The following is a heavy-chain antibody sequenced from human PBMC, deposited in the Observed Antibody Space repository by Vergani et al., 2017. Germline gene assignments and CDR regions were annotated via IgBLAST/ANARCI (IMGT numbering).Heavy chain of an antibody. CDR2: LDPHTGDT. V-gene: IGHV1-69*04. Sequence: QVQLVQSGAEVMKPGSSVKVSCKASGGTFSSYAISWVRQAPGQGFEWMGRLDPHTGDTKYAEKFQGRAILTRDRSISTAYMELSSLRSEDTAVYYCASSPRGGVIGYYYGMDVWGQGTTVTVSS. D-gene: IGHD3-10*01. J-gene: IGHJ6*02. CDR3: ASSPRGGVIGYYYGMDV. CDR1: GGTFSSYA.